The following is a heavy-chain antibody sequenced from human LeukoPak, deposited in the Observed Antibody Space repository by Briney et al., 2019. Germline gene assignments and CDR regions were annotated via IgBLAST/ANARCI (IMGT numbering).Heavy chain of an antibody. Sequence: GGSLRLSCAASGFTFDDYAMHWVRQAPGKGLEWVSGISSSSSYTYYADSVKGRFTISRDNSQNTLYLQMNTLRAEDTAVYYCAKVVSGYHFDYWGQGTLVTVSS. D-gene: IGHD5-12*01. CDR3: AKVVSGYHFDY. J-gene: IGHJ4*02. CDR1: GFTFDDYA. V-gene: IGHV3-23*01. CDR2: ISSSSSYT.